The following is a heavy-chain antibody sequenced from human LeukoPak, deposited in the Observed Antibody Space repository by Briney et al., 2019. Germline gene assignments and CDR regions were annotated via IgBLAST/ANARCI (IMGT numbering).Heavy chain of an antibody. V-gene: IGHV3-23*01. J-gene: IGHJ4*02. CDR3: AKERSFGTWLGDY. CDR1: GFTFSSYA. Sequence: PGGSLRLSCVASGFTFSSYAMTWVRQAPGKGLEWVPAISGSGAGTYYADSVKGRFTISRDNSKNTLYLQMNSLRAEDTAIYYCAKERSFGTWLGDYWGQGTLVAVSS. D-gene: IGHD2/OR15-2a*01. CDR2: ISGSGAGT.